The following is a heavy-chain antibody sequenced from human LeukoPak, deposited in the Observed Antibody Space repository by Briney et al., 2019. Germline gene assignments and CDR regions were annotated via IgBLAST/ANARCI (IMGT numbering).Heavy chain of an antibody. D-gene: IGHD3-10*01. Sequence: PGGSLRLSCAASGFTFSSYAMSWVRQAPGKGLEWVSAISGSGGSTYYADSVKGRFTISRDNSKNTLYLQMNSLRAEDTAVYYCAVWFGQFNYFDSWGQGTLVTVSS. J-gene: IGHJ4*02. CDR1: GFTFSSYA. CDR3: AVWFGQFNYFDS. V-gene: IGHV3-23*01. CDR2: ISGSGGST.